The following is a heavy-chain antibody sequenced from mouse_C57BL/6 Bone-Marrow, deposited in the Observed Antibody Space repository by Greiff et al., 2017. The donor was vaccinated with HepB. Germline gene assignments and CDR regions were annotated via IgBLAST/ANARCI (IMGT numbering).Heavy chain of an antibody. CDR1: GYTFTDYY. J-gene: IGHJ3*01. D-gene: IGHD1-1*01. V-gene: IGHV1-77*01. CDR3: ARSGYYYGSSKGFAY. Sequence: QVQLQQSGAELVKPGASVKISCKASGYTFTDYYINWVKQRPGQGLEWIGKIGPGSGSTYYNEKFKGKATLTADKSSSTAYMQLSNLTSEDSAVYFCARSGYYYGSSKGFAYWGQGTLVTVSA. CDR2: IGPGSGST.